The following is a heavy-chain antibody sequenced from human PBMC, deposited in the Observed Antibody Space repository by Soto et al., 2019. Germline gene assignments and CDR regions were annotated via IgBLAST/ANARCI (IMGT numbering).Heavy chain of an antibody. CDR3: ARTSRFAY. J-gene: IGHJ4*02. CDR2: INHSGST. V-gene: IGHV4-34*01. Sequence: QVLLQQWGAGLLMPSETLYLTCAVYGGSFSDYYWSWISQPPGKGLEWIGEINHSGSTNYNPSHKSRVTISVDPSKGQFSLRLSSVTAADTAVYYCARTSRFAYGGQGPLVTVSS. D-gene: IGHD6-6*01. CDR1: GGSFSDYY.